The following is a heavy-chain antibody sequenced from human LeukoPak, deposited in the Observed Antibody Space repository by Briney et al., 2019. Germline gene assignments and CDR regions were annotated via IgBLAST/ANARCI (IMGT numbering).Heavy chain of an antibody. V-gene: IGHV4-39*01. D-gene: IGHD1-1*01. Sequence: SETLSLTCTVSGGSISSSDYYWGWIRQPPGKGLEWIGSIYDGGSTYYNPSLKSRVTIFVDTSKNQFSLKLSSVTAADTAVFYCASLDPKLTWVDSWGQGTLVTVSS. J-gene: IGHJ4*02. CDR1: GGSISSSDYY. CDR2: IYDGGST. CDR3: ASLDPKLTWVDS.